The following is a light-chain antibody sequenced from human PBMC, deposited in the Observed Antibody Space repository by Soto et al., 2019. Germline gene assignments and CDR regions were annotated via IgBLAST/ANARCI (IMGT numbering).Light chain of an antibody. V-gene: IGLV1-40*01. CDR2: GNS. CDR1: SSNIGAGYD. J-gene: IGLJ3*02. CDR3: QSYDSSLSGWV. Sequence: QSVLTQPPSVSGAPGQRVTISCTGSSSNIGAGYDVHWYQQLPGTAPILLIYGNSNRPSGVPDRFSGSKYGTSASLAITGRQAEDEADYYCQSYDSSLSGWVFGGGTKLTVL.